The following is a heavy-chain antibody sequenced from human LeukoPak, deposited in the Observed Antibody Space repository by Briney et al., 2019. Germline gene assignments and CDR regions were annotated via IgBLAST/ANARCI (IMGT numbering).Heavy chain of an antibody. CDR1: GYTFTSYD. CDR2: MNPNSGNT. Sequence: VKVSCKASGYTFTSYDINWVRQATGQGLEWMGWMNPNSGNTGYAQKFQGRVTITRNTSISTAYMELSSLRSEDTAVYYCARMDIVGAGGFDYWGQGTLVTVSS. D-gene: IGHD1-26*01. V-gene: IGHV1-8*03. CDR3: ARMDIVGAGGFDY. J-gene: IGHJ4*02.